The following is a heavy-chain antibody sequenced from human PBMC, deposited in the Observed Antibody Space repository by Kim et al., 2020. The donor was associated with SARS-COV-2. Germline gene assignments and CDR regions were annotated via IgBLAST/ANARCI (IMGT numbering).Heavy chain of an antibody. D-gene: IGHD1-7*01. CDR1: GFTFNDYA. CDR2: IGGGPAGIT. J-gene: IGHJ4*02. V-gene: IGHV3-23*01. Sequence: GGSLRLSCAVSGFTFNDYAVSWVRQAPGKGLEWVSAIGGGPAGITYYTDSVKGRFTISRDNFRNTVFLQMNSLRVEDTAIYYCAKDRGVRELPFDYWGQGTLVTVSS. CDR3: AKDRGVRELPFDY.